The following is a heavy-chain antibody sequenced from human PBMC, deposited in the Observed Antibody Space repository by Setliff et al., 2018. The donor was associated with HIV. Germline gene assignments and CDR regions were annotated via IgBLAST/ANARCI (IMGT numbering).Heavy chain of an antibody. CDR2: IYTSGST. D-gene: IGHD3-10*01. CDR3: AVLTHYYGSGSSGPTDYYYYMDA. V-gene: IGHV4-4*09. J-gene: IGHJ6*03. CDR1: GGSISSYY. Sequence: SETLSLTCTVSGGSISSYYWSWIRQPPGKGLEWIGYIYTSGSTNYNPSLKSRVTISVDTSKNQFSLKLSSVTAADTAVYYCAVLTHYYGSGSSGPTDYYYYMDAWGKGTTVTVSS.